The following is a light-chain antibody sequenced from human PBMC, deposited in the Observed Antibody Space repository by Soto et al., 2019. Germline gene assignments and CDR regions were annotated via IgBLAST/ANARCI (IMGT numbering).Light chain of an antibody. CDR2: AAS. V-gene: IGKV3-20*01. CDR1: QSVSSTY. Sequence: EVVLTQSPGTLSLSPGERATLSCRASQSVSSTYFAWYQQKPGQAPRLLIYAASSRETGIPDTFSGSGSGTDFTLTISRLEPEDFAVYYCQQYYSSPYTFGQGTKLEIK. J-gene: IGKJ2*01. CDR3: QQYYSSPYT.